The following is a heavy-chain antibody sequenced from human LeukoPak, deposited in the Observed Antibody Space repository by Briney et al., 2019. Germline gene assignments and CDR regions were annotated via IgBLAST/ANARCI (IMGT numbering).Heavy chain of an antibody. Sequence: ASVKVSCKASGYTFTSYGISWVRQAPGQGLEWMGWISAYNGNTNYAQKLQGRVTMTTDTSTSTAYMELRSLRSDDTAVYYCARGKVVPGTNRGWYDPWGQGTLVTVSS. CDR2: ISAYNGNT. J-gene: IGHJ5*02. CDR1: GYTFTSYG. D-gene: IGHD7-27*01. CDR3: ARGKVVPGTNRGWYDP. V-gene: IGHV1-18*01.